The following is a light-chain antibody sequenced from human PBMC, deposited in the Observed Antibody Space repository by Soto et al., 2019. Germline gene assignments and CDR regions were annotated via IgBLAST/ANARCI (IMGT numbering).Light chain of an antibody. CDR2: DVT. Sequence: QSALTQPASVCGSPGQSTTISCTGTSSGVGGYNEVSWYQQRPGKAPTLMMHDVTNRPSGVSNRFSGSKSGNTAALTLSGLQAEDGVYYYCSSHAAGSTLRFGGGTKVTVL. V-gene: IGLV2-14*03. J-gene: IGLJ2*01. CDR3: SSHAAGSTLR. CDR1: SSGVGGYNE.